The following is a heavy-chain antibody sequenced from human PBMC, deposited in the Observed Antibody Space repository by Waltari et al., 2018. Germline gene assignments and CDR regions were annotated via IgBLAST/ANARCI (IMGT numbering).Heavy chain of an antibody. J-gene: IGHJ3*02. CDR2: IIPIFGTA. CDR1: GGTFSSYA. Sequence: QVQLVQSGAEVKKPGSSVKVSCKASGGTFSSYAISWVRQAPGQGLEWMGGIIPIFGTANYAQKFQGRVTITVDKSTSTAYMELSSLRSEDTAVYYCAVRLEMATMVAFDIWGQGTMVTVSS. CDR3: AVRLEMATMVAFDI. V-gene: IGHV1-69*14. D-gene: IGHD5-12*01.